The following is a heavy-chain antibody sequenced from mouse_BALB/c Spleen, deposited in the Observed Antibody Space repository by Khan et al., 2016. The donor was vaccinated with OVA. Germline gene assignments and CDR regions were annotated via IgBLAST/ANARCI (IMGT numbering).Heavy chain of an antibody. Sequence: VQLQQSGPDLVKPGASVKMSCKASGYTFTNYVMHWVKQKPGQGLEWIGYINPDNDGIRYNEKFKDKATLTSDKSSSTAYLDLSSLTSEDSAVYYWAREASNLDFSFAYWGQGTLVTVSA. CDR3: AREASNLDFSFAY. J-gene: IGHJ3*01. V-gene: IGHV1S136*01. CDR2: INPDNDGI. D-gene: IGHD4-1*01. CDR1: GYTFTNYV.